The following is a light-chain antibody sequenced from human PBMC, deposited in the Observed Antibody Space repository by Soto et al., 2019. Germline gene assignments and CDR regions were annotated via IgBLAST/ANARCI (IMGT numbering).Light chain of an antibody. CDR2: GAS. Sequence: EIVLTQSPGTLSLSPGERATLSCRASQSVSSSFLAWYQQKPGQDPRLLIYGASSRATGITDRFSGSGSGTDFTLTISRLEPEDVAVYYCQQYGSSPLTVGGGTKVEIK. J-gene: IGKJ4*01. CDR1: QSVSSSF. V-gene: IGKV3-20*01. CDR3: QQYGSSPLT.